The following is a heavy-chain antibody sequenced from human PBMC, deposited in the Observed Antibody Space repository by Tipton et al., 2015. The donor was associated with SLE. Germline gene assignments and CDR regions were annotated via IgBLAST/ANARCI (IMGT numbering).Heavy chain of an antibody. CDR1: GGSISSGGYS. D-gene: IGHD3-3*01. CDR3: ARFLDSNYYGMDV. CDR2: IYHSGST. J-gene: IGHJ6*02. Sequence: LRLSCAVSGGSISSGGYSWSWIRQPPGKGLEWIGYIYHSGSTYYNPSLKSRVTISVDRSKNQFSLKLSSVTAADTAVYYCARFLDSNYYGMDVWGQGTTVTVSS. V-gene: IGHV4-30-2*02.